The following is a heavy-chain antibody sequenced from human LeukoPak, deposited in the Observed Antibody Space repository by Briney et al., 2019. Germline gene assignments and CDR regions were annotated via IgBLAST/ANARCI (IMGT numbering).Heavy chain of an antibody. CDR2: INIYNGNT. CDR3: ARGGAVAGYDY. Sequence: GASVKVSLKTSGYTFTIHDINWVRQPPGPGLEREGWINIYNGNTNNARKLQDRRTVTTDTSTNTAYMDLRSLRSDEPAVYYCARGGAVAGYDYWGEGALVTVSS. J-gene: IGHJ4*02. V-gene: IGHV1-18*04. D-gene: IGHD6-19*01. CDR1: GYTFTIHD.